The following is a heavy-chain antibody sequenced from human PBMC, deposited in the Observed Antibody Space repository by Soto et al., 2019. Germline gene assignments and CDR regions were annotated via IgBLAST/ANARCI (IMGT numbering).Heavy chain of an antibody. D-gene: IGHD2-15*01. Sequence: EVQLVESGGGLVQPGRSLRLSCTASGFTFGDYAMSWFRQAPGKGLEWVGFIRSKAYGGTTEYAASVKGRFTISRDDSKSIAYLQMNSLKTEDTAVYYCTRVGYYCSGGSCYTKQFDYWGQGTLVTVSS. V-gene: IGHV3-49*03. CDR3: TRVGYYCSGGSCYTKQFDY. CDR2: IRSKAYGGTT. J-gene: IGHJ4*02. CDR1: GFTFGDYA.